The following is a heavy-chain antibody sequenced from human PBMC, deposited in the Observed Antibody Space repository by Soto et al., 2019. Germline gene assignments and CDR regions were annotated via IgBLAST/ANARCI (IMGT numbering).Heavy chain of an antibody. J-gene: IGHJ4*02. CDR1: GFTFDDYA. Sequence: EVQLVESGGGLVQPGRSLRLSCAASGFTFDDYAMHWVRQAPGKGLEWVSGLSWNSGSIGYADSVKGRFTISRDNAKNSLYLQMNSLGAEDTALYYCAKDRGESGWYGARFDYWGQGTLVTVSS. CDR3: AKDRGESGWYGARFDY. D-gene: IGHD6-19*01. V-gene: IGHV3-9*01. CDR2: LSWNSGSI.